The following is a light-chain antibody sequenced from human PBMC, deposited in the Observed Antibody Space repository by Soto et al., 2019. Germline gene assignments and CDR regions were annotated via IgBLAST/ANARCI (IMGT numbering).Light chain of an antibody. CDR3: QQYYSLPCT. CDR1: RGINND. Sequence: DIQMTQSPSSLSASVGDRVTITCRASRGINNDLNWYQQKPGKAPKLLMYATANLETGVPSRFSGSGSETYFTFTISSLQPEDIATYYCQQYYSLPCTFGQGTTVEI. V-gene: IGKV1-33*01. CDR2: ATA. J-gene: IGKJ2*01.